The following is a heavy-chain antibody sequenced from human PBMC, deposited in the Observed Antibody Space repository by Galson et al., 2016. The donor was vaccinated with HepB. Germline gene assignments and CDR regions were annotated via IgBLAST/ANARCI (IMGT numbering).Heavy chain of an antibody. Sequence: PALVKPTQTLTLTCTFSGFSLSTSGVGVGWIRQPPGKALEWLALIYWDGDKRYSPSLKSRLTITKDTSKNQVVLTMTNMDPVDTATYYRARSGGIRQWLVLGYGGQGALVTVSS. CDR3: ARSGGIRQWLVLGY. V-gene: IGHV2-5*02. CDR2: IYWDGDK. CDR1: GFSLSTSGVG. D-gene: IGHD6-19*01. J-gene: IGHJ4*02.